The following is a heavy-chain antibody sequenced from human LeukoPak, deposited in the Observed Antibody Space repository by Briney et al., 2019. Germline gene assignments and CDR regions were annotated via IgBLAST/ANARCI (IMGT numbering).Heavy chain of an antibody. Sequence: ASVKVSCKASGYTFTSYGISWVRQAPGQGLEWMGWISAYNGNTNYAQKLQGRVTMTTDTSTSTAYMELRSLRSDDTAVYYCARDDSSSWYALRIQYFQHWGQGTLVTVSS. CDR2: ISAYNGNT. D-gene: IGHD6-13*01. CDR1: GYTFTSYG. J-gene: IGHJ1*01. V-gene: IGHV1-18*01. CDR3: ARDDSSSWYALRIQYFQH.